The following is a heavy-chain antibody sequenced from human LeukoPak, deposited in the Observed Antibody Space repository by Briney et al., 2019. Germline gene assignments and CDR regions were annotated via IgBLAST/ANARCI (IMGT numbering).Heavy chain of an antibody. V-gene: IGHV3-11*01. J-gene: IGHJ4*02. CDR2: ISSSGSTI. Sequence: PGGSLRLSCAASGFTFSDYYMSWIRQAPGKGLEWVSYISSSGSTIYYADSVKGRFTISRANAKNSLYLQMNSLRAEDTAVYYCARGDIVMVVAATVFDYWGQGTLVTVSS. CDR1: GFTFSDYY. CDR3: ARGDIVMVVAATVFDY. D-gene: IGHD2-15*01.